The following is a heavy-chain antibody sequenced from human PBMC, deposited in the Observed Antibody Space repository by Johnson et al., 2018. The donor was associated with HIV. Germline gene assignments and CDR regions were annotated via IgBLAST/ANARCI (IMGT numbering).Heavy chain of an antibody. D-gene: IGHD3-16*01. CDR1: GFTFSSNW. CDR3: VGGWDAFDI. V-gene: IGHV3-74*02. Sequence: VQLVESGGGLVQPGGSLRLSCAASGFTFSSNWMHWVRQAPGKGLVWVSRVNGDGSATTYADSVKGRFTISRDSAKTTLYLQMNSLRAEDTAVYYCVGGWDAFDIWGQGTMVTVSS. CDR2: VNGDGSAT. J-gene: IGHJ3*02.